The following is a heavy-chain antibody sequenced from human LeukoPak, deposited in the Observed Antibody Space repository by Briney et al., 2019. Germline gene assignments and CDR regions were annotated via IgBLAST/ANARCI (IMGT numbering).Heavy chain of an antibody. CDR3: AKGPGVTHYYYYYMDV. CDR1: GFTFSSYA. CDR2: ISYDGSNK. Sequence: GGSLRLSCAASGFTFSSYAMHWVRQAPGKGLEWVAVISYDGSNKYYADSVKGRFTISRDNSKNTLYLQMNSLRAEDTAVYYFAKGPGVTHYYYYYMDVWGKGTTVTVSS. J-gene: IGHJ6*03. V-gene: IGHV3-30*04. D-gene: IGHD4-23*01.